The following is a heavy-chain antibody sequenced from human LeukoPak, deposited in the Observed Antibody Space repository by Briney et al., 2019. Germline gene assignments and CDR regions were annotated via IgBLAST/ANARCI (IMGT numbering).Heavy chain of an antibody. V-gene: IGHV4-59*12. J-gene: IGHJ4*02. CDR2: IYSSGST. Sequence: SETLSLTCTVSGGSISSYQRSWIRQPPGKGLEWIGHIYSSGSTNYNPSLKSRVAISVDTSKNQFSLKLSSVTAADTAVYYCARGRAASDYWGQGTLVTVSS. CDR1: GGSISSYQ. CDR3: ARGRAASDY.